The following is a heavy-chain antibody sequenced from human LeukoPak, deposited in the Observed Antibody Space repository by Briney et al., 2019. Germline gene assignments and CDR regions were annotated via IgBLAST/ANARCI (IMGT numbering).Heavy chain of an antibody. CDR3: ARAGGFNYYDSSGIY. CDR1: GGSFSGYY. D-gene: IGHD3-22*01. J-gene: IGHJ4*02. CDR2: INHSGST. Sequence: SVTLSLTCAVYGGSFSGYYWSWIRQPPGKGLEWIGEINHSGSTNYNPSLKSRVTISVDRSKNQFSLKLSSVTAADTAVYYCARAGGFNYYDSSGIYWGQGTLVTVSS. V-gene: IGHV4-34*01.